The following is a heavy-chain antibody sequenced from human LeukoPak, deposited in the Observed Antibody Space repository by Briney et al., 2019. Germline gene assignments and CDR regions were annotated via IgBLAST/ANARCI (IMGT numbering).Heavy chain of an antibody. CDR2: ISYDGGKK. CDR3: ATPRRFDWFLLSG. D-gene: IGHD3-9*01. J-gene: IGHJ4*02. CDR1: GGSISSNS. Sequence: LSLTCAVSGGSISSNSYYWGWIRQPPGKGLEWVAFISYDGGKKDYADSVKGRFTISRDNSRNTLYLQMNSLRAEDTAVYYCATPRRFDWFLLSGWGQGTLVTVSS. V-gene: IGHV3-30*03.